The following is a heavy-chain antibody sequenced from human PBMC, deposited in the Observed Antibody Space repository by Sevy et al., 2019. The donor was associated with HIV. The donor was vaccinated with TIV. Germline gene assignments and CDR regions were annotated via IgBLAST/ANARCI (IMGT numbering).Heavy chain of an antibody. V-gene: IGHV3-7*01. CDR2: IKQDGSEE. D-gene: IGHD2-15*01. Sequence: GGSQRLSCAAYGFTFRTYWMSWVRQAPGKGLEWVANIKQDGSEEYYVDSVKGRFTISRDNAKNLLYLQMNSLRAEDTAVYYCARDLALCSGGSCRRDHFDYWGQGTLVTVSS. CDR1: GFTFRTYW. CDR3: ARDLALCSGGSCRRDHFDY. J-gene: IGHJ4*02.